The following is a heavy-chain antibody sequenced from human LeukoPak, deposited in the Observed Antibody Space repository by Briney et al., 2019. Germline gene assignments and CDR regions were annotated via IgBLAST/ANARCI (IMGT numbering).Heavy chain of an antibody. V-gene: IGHV3-21*01. CDR1: GFTFSSYS. D-gene: IGHD3-22*01. CDR2: ISSSSSYI. CDR3: ARGGAYYYDSSGYSGEPHNPPATDY. J-gene: IGHJ4*02. Sequence: GGSLRLSCAASGFTFSSYSMNWVRQAPGKGLEWVSSISSSSSYIYYADSVKGRFTISRDNAKNSLYLQMNSLRAEDTAVYYCARGGAYYYDSSGYSGEPHNPPATDYWGQGTLVTVSS.